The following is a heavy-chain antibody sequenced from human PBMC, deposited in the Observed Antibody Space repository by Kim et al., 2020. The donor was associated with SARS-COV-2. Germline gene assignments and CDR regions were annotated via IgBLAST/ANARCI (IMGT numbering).Heavy chain of an antibody. D-gene: IGHD2-21*01. Sequence: VKGRFTISRDNAKNSLYLQMNSLRAEDTALYYCAKDSRMGLLKNYGMDVWGQGTTVTVSS. J-gene: IGHJ6*02. V-gene: IGHV3-9*01. CDR3: AKDSRMGLLKNYGMDV.